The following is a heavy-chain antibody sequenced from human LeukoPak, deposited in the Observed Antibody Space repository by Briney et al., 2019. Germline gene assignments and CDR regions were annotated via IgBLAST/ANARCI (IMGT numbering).Heavy chain of an antibody. V-gene: IGHV3-30*02. CDR2: IRYDGSNK. J-gene: IGHJ4*02. Sequence: GGSLRLSCAASGFTFSSYGMHWVRQAPGKGLEWAAFIRYDGSNKYYADSVKGRFTISRDNSKNTLYLQMNSLRAEDTAVYYCAKIWFGESSADYFDYWGQGTLVTVSS. CDR1: GFTFSSYG. D-gene: IGHD3-10*01. CDR3: AKIWFGESSADYFDY.